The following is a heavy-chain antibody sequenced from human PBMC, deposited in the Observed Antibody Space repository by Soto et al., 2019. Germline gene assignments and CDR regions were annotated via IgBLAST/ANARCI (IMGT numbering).Heavy chain of an antibody. D-gene: IGHD2-2*01. CDR2: IIPIFGIP. Sequence: QVQLVQSGAEVKKPGSSVKVSCKASGGTFSRYSITWVRQAPGHGLEWIGRIIPIFGIPTYAHKFQGRVTITADESTSTAYMELSSLRSDDTAVYYCAREDRDRETGLVPAAIDGMDVWGQGTTVTGSS. CDR1: GGTFSRYS. CDR3: AREDRDRETGLVPAAIDGMDV. V-gene: IGHV1-69*08. J-gene: IGHJ6*02.